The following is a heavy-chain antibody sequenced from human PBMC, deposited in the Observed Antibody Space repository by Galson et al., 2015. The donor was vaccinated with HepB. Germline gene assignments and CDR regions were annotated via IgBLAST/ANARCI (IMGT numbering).Heavy chain of an antibody. Sequence: SLRLSCAASGFTFNDYAMHWVRQAPGKGLEWVSGISWNSGNIGYADSVKGRFTISRDNAKNSLYLQMDSLRPEDTAFYYCAKDTIAYYYHIDVWGKGTTVTVSS. CDR1: GFTFNDYA. CDR2: ISWNSGNI. CDR3: AKDTIAYYYHIDV. V-gene: IGHV3-9*01. J-gene: IGHJ6*03.